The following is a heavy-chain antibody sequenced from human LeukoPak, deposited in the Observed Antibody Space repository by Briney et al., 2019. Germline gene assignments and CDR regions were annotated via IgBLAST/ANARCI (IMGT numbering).Heavy chain of an antibody. CDR1: GGSISSYY. V-gene: IGHV4-59*01. Sequence: SETLSLTCIVSGGSISSYYWSWIRQPPGKGLEWIGYIYYSGSTIYNPSLESRVTISVDTSKNQFSLKLSSVTAADTAVYYCARSIAARSDAYDIWGQGTMVTVSS. J-gene: IGHJ3*02. CDR3: ARSIAARSDAYDI. D-gene: IGHD6-6*01. CDR2: IYYSGST.